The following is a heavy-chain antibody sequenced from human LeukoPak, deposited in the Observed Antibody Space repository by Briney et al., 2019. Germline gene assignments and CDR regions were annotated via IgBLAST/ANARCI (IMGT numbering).Heavy chain of an antibody. V-gene: IGHV3-23*01. Sequence: PGGSLRLSCAASGFTFNTYAMSWVRQAPGKGLERVSGISVNGGNTYYADSVKGRFTISRDNSKNTLYLQMKSLRAEDTAVYYCAKQNGDYENWFDPWGQGTLVTVSS. D-gene: IGHD4-17*01. CDR3: AKQNGDYENWFDP. CDR2: ISVNGGNT. J-gene: IGHJ5*02. CDR1: GFTFNTYA.